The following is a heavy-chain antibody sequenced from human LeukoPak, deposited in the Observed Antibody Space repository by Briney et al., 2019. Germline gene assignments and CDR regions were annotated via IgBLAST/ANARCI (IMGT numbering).Heavy chain of an antibody. CDR1: GYTFTSYY. CDR3: ARDPTSYCGGDCHYYYMDV. V-gene: IGHV1-46*01. Sequence: ASVEVSCKASGYTFTSYYMHWVRQAPGQGLEWMGIINPSGGSTSYAQKFQGRVTMTRDMSTSTVYMELSSLRSEDTAVYYCARDPTSYCGGDCHYYYMDVWGKGTTVTVSS. J-gene: IGHJ6*03. CDR2: INPSGGST. D-gene: IGHD2-21*02.